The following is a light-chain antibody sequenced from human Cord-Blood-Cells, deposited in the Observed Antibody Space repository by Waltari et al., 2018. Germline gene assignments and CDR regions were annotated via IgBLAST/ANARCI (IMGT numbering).Light chain of an antibody. CDR3: QQYNNWPPIT. Sequence: EIVMTQSPAPLSVPPGERATLSCRASQSVSSNLAWSQQKPGQAPRLLIYGASTRATGIPARFSGSGSGTEFTITISSLQSEDFAVYYCQQYNNWPPITFGQGTRLEIK. J-gene: IGKJ5*01. V-gene: IGKV3-15*01. CDR2: GAS. CDR1: QSVSSN.